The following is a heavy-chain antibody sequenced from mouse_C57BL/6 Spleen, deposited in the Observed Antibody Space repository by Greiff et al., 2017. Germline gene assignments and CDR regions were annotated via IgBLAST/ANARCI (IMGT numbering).Heavy chain of an antibody. V-gene: IGHV1-64*01. J-gene: IGHJ3*01. CDR2: IHPNSGST. D-gene: IGHD1-1*01. CDR1: GYTFTSYW. CDR3: ARGTITSVVAPFAY. Sequence: QVQLQQPGAELVKPGASVKLSCTASGYTFTSYWMHWVQQRPGQGLEWIGLIHPNSGSTNYNEKFKSKATLTVDKSSSTAYMQLSSLTSEDSAVYYCARGTITSVVAPFAYWGQGTLVTVSA.